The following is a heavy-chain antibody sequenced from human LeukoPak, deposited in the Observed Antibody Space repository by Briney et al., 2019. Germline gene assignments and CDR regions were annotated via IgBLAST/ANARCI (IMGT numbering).Heavy chain of an antibody. Sequence: PGGSLRLSCAASGFTARSKYMSWGCASPREGLEWGSVIFSGGSTYYADSVKGRFTISRENSKNTLCLQMNSLRAAATAVSYCAGGCSSTSCYGLDYWGQGTLVTVSS. CDR2: IFSGGST. CDR1: GFTARSKY. CDR3: AGGCSSTSCYGLDY. V-gene: IGHV3-53*01. J-gene: IGHJ4*02. D-gene: IGHD2-2*01.